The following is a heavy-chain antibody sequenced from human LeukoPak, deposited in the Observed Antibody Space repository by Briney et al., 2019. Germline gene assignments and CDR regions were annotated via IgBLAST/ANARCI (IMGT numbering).Heavy chain of an antibody. CDR1: GYTFTSNY. CDR2: TYPRDGST. V-gene: IGHV1-46*01. Sequence: GASVKVSCKASGYTFTSNYIHWVRQAPGQGLEWMGMTYPRDGSTSYAQKFQGRVTVTRDTSTSTVHMELSGLRSVDTAVYYCARDQEGFDYWGQGTLVTVSS. CDR3: ARDQEGFDY. J-gene: IGHJ4*02.